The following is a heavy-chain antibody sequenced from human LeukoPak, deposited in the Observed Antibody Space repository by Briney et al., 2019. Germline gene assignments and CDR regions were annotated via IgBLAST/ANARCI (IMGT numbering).Heavy chain of an antibody. CDR3: ARVPVFEHVDY. V-gene: IGHV4-31*03. CDR1: GGSISSGGYY. CDR2: TYYSGST. D-gene: IGHD1-14*01. Sequence: SETLSLTCTVSGGSISSGGYYWSWIRQHPGKGLEWIGYTYYSGSTYYNPSLKSRVTISVDTSKNQFPLKLSSVTAADTAVYYCARVPVFEHVDYWGQGTLVTVSS. J-gene: IGHJ4*02.